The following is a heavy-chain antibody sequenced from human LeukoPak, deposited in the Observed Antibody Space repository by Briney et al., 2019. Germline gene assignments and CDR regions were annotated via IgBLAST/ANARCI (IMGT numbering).Heavy chain of an antibody. J-gene: IGHJ4*02. CDR1: DGSFSGYY. V-gene: IGHV4-34*01. CDR3: ARGYYYDSSGYSNASGFDY. D-gene: IGHD3-22*01. Sequence: PSETLSLTCAVYDGSFSGYYWSLIRQPPGKGLEWIGEINHSGSTNYNPPLKSRVTISVDTSKNQFSLKLSSVTAADTAVYYCARGYYYDSSGYSNASGFDYWGQGTLVTVSS. CDR2: INHSGST.